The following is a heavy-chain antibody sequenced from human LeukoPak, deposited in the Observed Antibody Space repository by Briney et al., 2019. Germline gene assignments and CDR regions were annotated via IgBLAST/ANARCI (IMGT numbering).Heavy chain of an antibody. D-gene: IGHD3-22*01. J-gene: IGHJ4*01. CDR1: GYSFTSYW. CDR2: IDPSDSYT. CDR3: ARHNAGGYYDSSGYPY. Sequence: GESLKISRKGSGYSFTSYWISRVRQMPGKGLEWMGRIDPSDSYTNYSPSFQGHVTISADKSISTAYLQWSSLKASDTAMYYCARHNAGGYYDSSGYPYWGHGTLVTVSS. V-gene: IGHV5-10-1*01.